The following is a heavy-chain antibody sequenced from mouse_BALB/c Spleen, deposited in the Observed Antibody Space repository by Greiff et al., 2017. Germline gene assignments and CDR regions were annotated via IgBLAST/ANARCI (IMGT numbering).Heavy chain of an antibody. Sequence: EVKVVESGGGLVKPGGSLKLSCAASGFTFSSYAMSWVRQTPEKRLEWVASISSGGSTYYPDSVKGRFTISRDNARNILYLQMSSLRSEDTAMYYCARGGYGNYGDYWGQGTTLTVSS. V-gene: IGHV5-6-5*01. D-gene: IGHD2-1*01. CDR2: ISSGGST. J-gene: IGHJ2*01. CDR3: ARGGYGNYGDY. CDR1: GFTFSSYA.